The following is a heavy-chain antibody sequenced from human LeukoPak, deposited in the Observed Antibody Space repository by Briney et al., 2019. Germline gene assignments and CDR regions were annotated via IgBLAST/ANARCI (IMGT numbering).Heavy chain of an antibody. CDR3: ATPSMDV. V-gene: IGHV3-48*01. CDR2: ISSSSSTI. J-gene: IGHJ6*02. CDR1: GFTVSNNY. Sequence: GGSLRLSCAASGFTVSNNYMSWVRQAPGKGLEWVSYISSSSSTIYYADSVKGRFTISRDNAKNSLYLQMNSLRAEDTAVYYCATPSMDVWGQGTTVTVSS.